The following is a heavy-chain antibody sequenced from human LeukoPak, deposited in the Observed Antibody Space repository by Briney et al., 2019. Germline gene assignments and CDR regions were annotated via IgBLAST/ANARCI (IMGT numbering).Heavy chain of an antibody. CDR3: ARDARTGYHMYY. V-gene: IGHV1-2*02. CDR2: INPNSGGT. Sequence: ASVKVSCKASGYTFTGYYMHWVRQAPGQGLEWMGWINPNSGGTNHAQKFQGRVTMTRDTSISTAYMELSRLRSDDTAVYYCARDARTGYHMYYWGQGTLVTVSS. CDR1: GYTFTGYY. J-gene: IGHJ4*02. D-gene: IGHD2-2*01.